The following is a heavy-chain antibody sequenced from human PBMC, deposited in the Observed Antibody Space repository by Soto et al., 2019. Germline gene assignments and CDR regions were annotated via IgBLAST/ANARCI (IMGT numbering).Heavy chain of an antibody. D-gene: IGHD2-2*01. CDR3: ARVDIAVVPSTTFDY. Sequence: PSXTLSLTCTVSGGSMSSISYYWCWIRQPPGKGLEWIGSIKYSGHTFYNPSLKSRVTMSVDTSKNQFSLRLSSVTAAETAVYYCARVDIAVVPSTTFDYWGQGTLVTVSS. J-gene: IGHJ4*02. CDR1: GGSMSSISYY. V-gene: IGHV4-39*01. CDR2: IKYSGHT.